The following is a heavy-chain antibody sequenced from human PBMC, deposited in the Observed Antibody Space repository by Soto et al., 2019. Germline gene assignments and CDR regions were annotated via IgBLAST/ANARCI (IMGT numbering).Heavy chain of an antibody. Sequence: GGSLSLSCAASGFTFSSYAMSWVRQAPGKGLEWVSAISGSGGSTYYADSVKGRFTISRDNSKNTLYLQMNSLGAEDAAVYYCAKSPYKAARFVLLIFDYWGQGTLVTVSS. D-gene: IGHD6-6*01. CDR1: GFTFSSYA. CDR3: AKSPYKAARFVLLIFDY. J-gene: IGHJ4*02. V-gene: IGHV3-23*01. CDR2: ISGSGGST.